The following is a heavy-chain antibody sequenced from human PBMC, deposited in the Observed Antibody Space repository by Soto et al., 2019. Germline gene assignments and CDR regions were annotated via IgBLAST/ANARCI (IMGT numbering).Heavy chain of an antibody. J-gene: IGHJ6*03. CDR2: ISAYNGNT. V-gene: IGHV1-18*01. D-gene: IGHD6-19*01. CDR1: GYTFTSYG. Sequence: QVQLVQSGAEVKKPGASVKVSCKASGYTFTSYGISWVRQAPGQGLEWMGWISAYNGNTNYAQKLQGRVTMTTDTSTSTAYMELRSLRSDDTAVYYCARFLSSGWYGGLGYYYYYMDVWGKGTTVTVSS. CDR3: ARFLSSGWYGGLGYYYYYMDV.